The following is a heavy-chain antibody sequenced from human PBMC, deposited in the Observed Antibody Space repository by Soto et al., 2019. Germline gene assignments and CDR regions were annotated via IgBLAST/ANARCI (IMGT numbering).Heavy chain of an antibody. D-gene: IGHD6-19*01. Sequence: ASVKVSCKASGYTFTGYYMHWVRQAPGQGLEWMGWINPICGGTNYAQKFQGRVTMTRDESISTAYMELSSLRSDDTAVYYCATPDPRKVAGFDYWGQGTLVTVSS. CDR1: GYTFTGYY. CDR2: INPICGGT. CDR3: ATPDPRKVAGFDY. V-gene: IGHV1-2*02. J-gene: IGHJ4*02.